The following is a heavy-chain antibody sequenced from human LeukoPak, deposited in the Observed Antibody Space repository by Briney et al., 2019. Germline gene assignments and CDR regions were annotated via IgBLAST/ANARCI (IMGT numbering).Heavy chain of an antibody. V-gene: IGHV4-59*12. D-gene: IGHD4-17*01. CDR1: GGSISSYY. J-gene: IGHJ4*02. CDR2: IYYSGST. CDR3: ARDLGGDYGG. Sequence: SETLSLTCTVSGGSISSYYWSWIRQPPGKGLEWIGYIYYSGSTYYNPSLKSRVTISVDTSKNQFSLKLSSVTAADTAVYYCARDLGGDYGGWGQGTLVTVSS.